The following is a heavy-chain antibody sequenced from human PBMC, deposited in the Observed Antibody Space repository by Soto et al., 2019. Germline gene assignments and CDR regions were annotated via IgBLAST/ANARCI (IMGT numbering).Heavy chain of an antibody. CDR1: GFTFSSYG. Sequence: GGSLRLSCAASGFTFSSYGMHWVRQAPGKGLEWVAVIWYDGSNKYYADSVKGRFTISRDNSKNTLYLQMNSLRAEDTAVYYCARRANWNRLGYYYGMDVWGQGTTVTVSS. J-gene: IGHJ6*02. CDR3: ARRANWNRLGYYYGMDV. D-gene: IGHD1-1*01. CDR2: IWYDGSNK. V-gene: IGHV3-33*01.